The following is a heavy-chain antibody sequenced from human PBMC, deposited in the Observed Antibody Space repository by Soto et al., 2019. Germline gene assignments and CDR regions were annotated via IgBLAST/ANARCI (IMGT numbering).Heavy chain of an antibody. D-gene: IGHD3-16*01. CDR3: AGGGGEYNWFDP. J-gene: IGHJ5*02. Sequence: QVQLVQSGAEVKKPGSSVKVSCKASGGTFSSYTISWVRQAPGQGLEWMGRIIPILGIANYAQKFQGRVTITAVKSTSTAYMELSSLRSEDTAVYYCAGGGGEYNWFDPWGQGTLVTVSS. CDR2: IIPILGIA. V-gene: IGHV1-69*02. CDR1: GGTFSSYT.